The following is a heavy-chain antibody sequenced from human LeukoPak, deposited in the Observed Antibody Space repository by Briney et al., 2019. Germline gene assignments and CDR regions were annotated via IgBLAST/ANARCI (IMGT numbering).Heavy chain of an antibody. D-gene: IGHD1-26*01. J-gene: IGHJ4*02. Sequence: GGSLRLSCAASGFTFSNYAMSWVRQAPGKGLEWVSGISLSGGSTHYADSVKGRFSISRDNSKNTLYLQMSSLRAEDTAIYYCANHWSYSPYWGQGTLVTVSS. CDR1: GFTFSNYA. CDR3: ANHWSYSPY. CDR2: ISLSGGST. V-gene: IGHV3-23*01.